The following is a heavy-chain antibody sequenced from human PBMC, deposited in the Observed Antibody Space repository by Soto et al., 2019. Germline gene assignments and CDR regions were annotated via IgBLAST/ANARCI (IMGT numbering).Heavy chain of an antibody. D-gene: IGHD2-15*01. J-gene: IGHJ4*02. Sequence: TVAWGTGVNGGYCCSWKRKPPATGLEWIGNIFYSANTKYNHSLQSRVTISKDTSKNQFSLTLTSVTAADTAVYFCARGGCSGSRGYSGENLGIDYWGTGTLITSPQ. CDR2: IFYSANT. CDR3: ARGGCSGSRGYSGENLGIDY. CDR1: WGTGVNGGYC. V-gene: IGHV4-61*08.